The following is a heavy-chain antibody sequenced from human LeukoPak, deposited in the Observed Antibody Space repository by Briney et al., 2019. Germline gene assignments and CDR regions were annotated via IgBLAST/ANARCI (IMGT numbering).Heavy chain of an antibody. CDR3: ARDYYDSLWDYYYYYMDV. Sequence: ASVKVSCKVSGYTLTELSMHWVRQAPGKGLEWMGGFDPEDGETIYAQKFQGRVTMTEDTSTDTAYMELSRLRSDDTAVYYCARDYYDSLWDYYYYYMDVWGKGTTVTVSS. J-gene: IGHJ6*03. CDR1: GYTLTELS. CDR2: FDPEDGET. D-gene: IGHD3-22*01. V-gene: IGHV1-24*01.